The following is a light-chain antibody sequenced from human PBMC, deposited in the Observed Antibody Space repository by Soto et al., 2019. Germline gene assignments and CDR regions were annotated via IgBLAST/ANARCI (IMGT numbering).Light chain of an antibody. CDR1: QSVSSN. Sequence: IVINDLPATLFGSQGERATLFRRGNQSVSSNSAWYQQKPGQAPRPLIYGASTRATGIPARFSGSGSGREFTLTISSLPSEDFPVYYCQQYNNWTPWTSGQGTKVDIK. V-gene: IGKV3-15*01. CDR3: QQYNNWTPWT. CDR2: GAS. J-gene: IGKJ1*01.